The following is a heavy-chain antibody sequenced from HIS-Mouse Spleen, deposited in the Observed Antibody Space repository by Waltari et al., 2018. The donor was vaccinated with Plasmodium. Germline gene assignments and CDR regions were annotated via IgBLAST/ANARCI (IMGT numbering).Heavy chain of an antibody. CDR2: ISYDGSNK. Sequence: VPLVESGGGVVQPGRSLRLSCAACGFTCNRYAMPWVRQAPGKGLEWVAVISYDGSNKYYADSVKGRFTISRDNSKNTLYLQMNSLRAEDTAVYYCARDRRLAFDYWGQGTLVTVSS. CDR3: ARDRRLAFDY. CDR1: GFTCNRYA. V-gene: IGHV3-30-3*01. D-gene: IGHD2-15*01. J-gene: IGHJ4*02.